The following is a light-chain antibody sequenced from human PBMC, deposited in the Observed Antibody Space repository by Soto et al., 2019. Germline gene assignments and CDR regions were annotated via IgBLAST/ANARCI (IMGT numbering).Light chain of an antibody. Sequence: QSVLTQPPSASGSPGQSVTISCTGTSSDVGGYNYVSWYQHHPGKAPKLMIYEVTKRPSGVPDRFSGSKSGNTASLTVSGLQAEDEADYYCNSYADSNNLVFGGGTQLTVL. CDR3: NSYADSNNLV. J-gene: IGLJ2*01. CDR1: SSDVGGYNY. CDR2: EVT. V-gene: IGLV2-8*01.